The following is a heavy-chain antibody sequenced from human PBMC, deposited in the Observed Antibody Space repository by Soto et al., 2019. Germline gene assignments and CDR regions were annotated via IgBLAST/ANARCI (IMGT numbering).Heavy chain of an antibody. D-gene: IGHD3-10*01. J-gene: IGHJ4*02. Sequence: EVQLLESGGGLVQPGGSLRLSCAASGFTFSSYAMSWVRQAPGKGLEWVSAISGSGGSTYYADSVKGRFTISRDNSKNTLYLQMNSLRAEDTAVYYCATFTMVRGVIKGYWGQGTVVTVSS. CDR3: ATFTMVRGVIKGY. CDR1: GFTFSSYA. CDR2: ISGSGGST. V-gene: IGHV3-23*01.